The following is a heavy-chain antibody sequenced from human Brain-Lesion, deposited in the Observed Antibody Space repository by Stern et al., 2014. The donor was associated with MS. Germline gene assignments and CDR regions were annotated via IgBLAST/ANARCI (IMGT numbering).Heavy chain of an antibody. CDR2: INRDGSDT. CDR1: GCNFSSYW. D-gene: IGHD3-16*01. J-gene: IGHJ4*02. V-gene: IGHV3-74*01. Sequence: VQLVESGGGLVQPGGSLRLSCAASGCNFSSYWRHWVRQFPGKGLFWVSQINRDGSDTSSADSVKGRFSISRDNIRNMLYLRMTSLRAEDTAVYYCARGVGDYWGQGARVTVSS. CDR3: ARGVGDY.